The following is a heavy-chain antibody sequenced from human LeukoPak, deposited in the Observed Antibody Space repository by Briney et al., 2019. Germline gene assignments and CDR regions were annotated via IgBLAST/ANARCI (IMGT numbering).Heavy chain of an antibody. D-gene: IGHD2-15*01. CDR3: ARGNPRILDY. CDR2: IYYSGST. Sequence: KPSETLSLTCTVSGGSISSYYWSWIRQPPGKGLEWIGYIYYSGSTSYNPSLKSRVTISVDTSKNQFSLKLSSVTAADTAVYYCARGNPRILDYWGQGTLVTVSS. J-gene: IGHJ4*02. CDR1: GGSISSYY. V-gene: IGHV4-59*12.